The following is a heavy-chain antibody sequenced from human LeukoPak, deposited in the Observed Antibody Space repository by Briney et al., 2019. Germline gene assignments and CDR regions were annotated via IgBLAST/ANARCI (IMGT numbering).Heavy chain of an antibody. D-gene: IGHD1-1*01. Sequence: EGSLRLSCAASGFTFSSYWMSWVRQAPGKGLEWVANIKQDGSEKYYVDSVKGRFTISRDNAKNSLYLQMNSLRAEDTAVYYCARDLSGTSTSFDYWGQGTLVTVSS. V-gene: IGHV3-7*01. J-gene: IGHJ4*02. CDR1: GFTFSSYW. CDR3: ARDLSGTSTSFDY. CDR2: IKQDGSEK.